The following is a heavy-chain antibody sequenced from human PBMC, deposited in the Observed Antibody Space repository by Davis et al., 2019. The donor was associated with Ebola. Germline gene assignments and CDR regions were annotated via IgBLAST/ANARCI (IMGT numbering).Heavy chain of an antibody. CDR2: ISAYNGNT. CDR1: GYTFTSYG. Sequence: ASVKVSCKASGYTFTSYGISWVRQAPGQGLEWMGWISAYNGNTNYAQKLQGRVTMTTDTSTSTAYMELRSLRSDDTAVYYCARVGPGYCSITSCPISSGFDYWGQGTLVTVSS. V-gene: IGHV1-18*04. D-gene: IGHD2-2*01. CDR3: ARVGPGYCSITSCPISSGFDY. J-gene: IGHJ4*02.